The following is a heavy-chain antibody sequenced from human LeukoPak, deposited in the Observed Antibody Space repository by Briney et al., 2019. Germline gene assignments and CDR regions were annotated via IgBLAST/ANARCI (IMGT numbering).Heavy chain of an antibody. CDR2: IYYSGST. J-gene: IGHJ4*02. V-gene: IGHV4-39*01. D-gene: IGHD3-9*01. CDR3: ARGEITIFLDY. CDR1: GGSFSSSSYY. Sequence: SETLSLTCAVYGGSFSSSSYYWGWIRQPPGKGLEWIGSIYYSGSTYYNPSLKSRVTISVDTSKNQFSLKLSSVTAADTAVYYCARGEITIFLDYWGQGTLVTVSS.